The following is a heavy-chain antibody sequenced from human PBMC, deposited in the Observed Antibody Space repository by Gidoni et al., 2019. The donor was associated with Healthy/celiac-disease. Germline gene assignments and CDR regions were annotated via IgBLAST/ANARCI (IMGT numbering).Heavy chain of an antibody. V-gene: IGHV3-33*01. J-gene: IGHJ4*02. CDR3: AREWVGAEEIDY. CDR1: GFTFSSYG. D-gene: IGHD3-16*01. Sequence: QVQLVESGGGVVQPGRSLRLSCAASGFTFSSYGMHWVRQAPGKGLEWVAVIWYDGSNKYYADSVKGRFTISRDNSKNTLYLQMNSLRAEDTAVYYCAREWVGAEEIDYWGQGTLVTVSS. CDR2: IWYDGSNK.